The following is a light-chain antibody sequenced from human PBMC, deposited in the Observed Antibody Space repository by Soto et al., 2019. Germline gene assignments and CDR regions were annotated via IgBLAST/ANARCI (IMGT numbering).Light chain of an antibody. J-gene: IGLJ2*01. CDR1: SSDVGAHNY. V-gene: IGLV2-11*01. Sequence: QSVLTQPPSASGSPGQSLTISCTGTSSDVGAHNYVSWYQQNPGKAPKLMLYDVNKRPSGVPDRFSGSKSGNTASLTISGLQAEDEADYYCCSYAGSYTYVVFGGGTKVTVL. CDR2: DVN. CDR3: CSYAGSYTYVV.